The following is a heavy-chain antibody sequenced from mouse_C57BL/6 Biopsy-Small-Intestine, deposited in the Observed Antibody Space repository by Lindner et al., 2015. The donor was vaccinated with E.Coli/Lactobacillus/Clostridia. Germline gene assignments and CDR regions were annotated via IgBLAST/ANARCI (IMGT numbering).Heavy chain of an antibody. CDR1: GYTFTGYW. J-gene: IGHJ4*01. V-gene: IGHV1-9*01. CDR2: LYLEVIVL. Sequence: VQLQESGAELMKPGASVKLSCRASGYTFTGYWIEWVKQRPGHGLEWIGELYLEVIVLTTMTKFKGRATFTADTSSNTAYMQLSSLTTEDSAIYYCARNYYTNYHFAMDSWGQGTSVTVSS. D-gene: IGHD2-5*01. CDR3: ARNYYTNYHFAMDS.